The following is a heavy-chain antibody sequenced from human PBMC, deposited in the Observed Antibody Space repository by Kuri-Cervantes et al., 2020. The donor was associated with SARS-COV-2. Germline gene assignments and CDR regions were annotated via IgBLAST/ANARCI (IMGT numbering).Heavy chain of an antibody. J-gene: IGHJ4*02. V-gene: IGHV1-69*13. CDR3: ATGVAHQPEY. CDR1: GGTFSSYA. CDR2: IIPIFGTA. Sequence: SVKVSCRASGGTFSSYAISWVRQAPGQGLEWMGRIIPIFGTANYAQKFQGRVTITADESTSTAYMELSSLRSEDTAVYYCATGVAHQPEYWGQGTLVTVSS.